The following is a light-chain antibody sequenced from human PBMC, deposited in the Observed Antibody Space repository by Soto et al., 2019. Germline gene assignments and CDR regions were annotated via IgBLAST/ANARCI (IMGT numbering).Light chain of an antibody. J-gene: IGLJ2*01. CDR2: EGS. Sequence: QSVLTQPASVSGSPGQSITLSCTGTSSDVGSYNLVSWYQQHPGKAPKLMIHEGSKRPSGVSNRFSGSKSGHTASLTTSGLQAEDEADYYCCSYAGSSSVVFGRGTKVPS. CDR1: SSDVGSYNL. V-gene: IGLV2-23*01. CDR3: CSYAGSSSVV.